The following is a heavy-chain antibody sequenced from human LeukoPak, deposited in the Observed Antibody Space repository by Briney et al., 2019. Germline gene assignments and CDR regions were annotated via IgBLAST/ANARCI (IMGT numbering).Heavy chain of an antibody. CDR1: GGSSSSYY. CDR3: ARVPGGIAAAGLNWFDP. D-gene: IGHD6-13*01. J-gene: IGHJ5*02. V-gene: IGHV4-59*01. Sequence: SETLSLTCTVSGGSSSSYYWSWIRQPPGKGLEWIGYIYYSGSTNYNPSLKSRVTISVDTSKNQFSLKLSSVTAADTAVYYCARVPGGIAAAGLNWFDPWGQGTLVTVSS. CDR2: IYYSGST.